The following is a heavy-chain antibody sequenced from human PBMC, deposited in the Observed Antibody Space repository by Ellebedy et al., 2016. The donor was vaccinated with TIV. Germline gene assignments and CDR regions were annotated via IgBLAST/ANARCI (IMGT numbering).Heavy chain of an antibody. Sequence: SETLSLTCTVSGDSISRSSYYWGWIRQPPGKGLEWIGYINYSGSTNYNPSLKSRVTFSVDTSKNQFSLKLDSVTAADTAVYYCARDNGGNKYLGGAFDIWGQGTMVTVSS. CDR1: GDSISRSSYY. J-gene: IGHJ3*02. V-gene: IGHV4-61*01. D-gene: IGHD2/OR15-2a*01. CDR3: ARDNGGNKYLGGAFDI. CDR2: INYSGST.